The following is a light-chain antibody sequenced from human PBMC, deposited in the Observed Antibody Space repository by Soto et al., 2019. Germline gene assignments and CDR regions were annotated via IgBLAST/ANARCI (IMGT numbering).Light chain of an antibody. V-gene: IGKV3-20*01. Sequence: IVLTQSPGTLSLSPGERATLSCRASQSISSNYLAWYQQKPGQAPRLLIYGASTRATGIPDRFSGSGSGTDFTLTISRLEPEDFAVYHCQQYDDSMTFGQGTKVDI. CDR3: QQYDDSMT. J-gene: IGKJ1*01. CDR1: QSISSNY. CDR2: GAS.